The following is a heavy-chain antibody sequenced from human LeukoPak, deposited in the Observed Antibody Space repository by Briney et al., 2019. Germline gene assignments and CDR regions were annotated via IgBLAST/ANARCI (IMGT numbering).Heavy chain of an antibody. CDR3: ARDPYCSGGSCNDYSDY. Sequence: GGSLRLSCAASGFTFSSYWMSWVRQAPGKGLEWVANIKQDGSEKYYVDSVKGRFTISRDNAKNSLYLQINSLRAEDTAVYYCARDPYCSGGSCNDYSDYWGQGTLVTVSS. D-gene: IGHD2-15*01. V-gene: IGHV3-7*01. CDR2: IKQDGSEK. CDR1: GFTFSSYW. J-gene: IGHJ4*02.